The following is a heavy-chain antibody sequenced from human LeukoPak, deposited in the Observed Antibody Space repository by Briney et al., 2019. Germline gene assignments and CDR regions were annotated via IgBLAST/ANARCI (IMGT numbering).Heavy chain of an antibody. D-gene: IGHD3-3*01. CDR1: GFTVSSNY. CDR3: ARVGYDFWSGYYPGYYYYMDV. V-gene: IGHV3-66*02. Sequence: QSGGSLRLSCAASGFTVSSNYMSWVRQAPGKGLEWVSVIYSGGSTYYADSVKGRFTISRDNSKNTLYLQMNSLRAEDTAVYYCARVGYDFWSGYYPGYYYYMDVWGKGTTVTVSS. CDR2: IYSGGST. J-gene: IGHJ6*03.